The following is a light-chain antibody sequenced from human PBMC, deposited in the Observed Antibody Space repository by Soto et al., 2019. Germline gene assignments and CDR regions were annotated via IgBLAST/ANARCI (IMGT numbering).Light chain of an antibody. CDR2: GAS. Sequence: EIVLTQSPGTLSLSPGERATLSCRASQSISSSYLAWYQQKPGQAPRLLIYGASKMATGIPDRFSGSGSGTDFTLTISRLESEDLAVYYCQQYGSAPAWTFGQGTKVEIK. CDR1: QSISSSY. V-gene: IGKV3-20*01. CDR3: QQYGSAPAWT. J-gene: IGKJ1*01.